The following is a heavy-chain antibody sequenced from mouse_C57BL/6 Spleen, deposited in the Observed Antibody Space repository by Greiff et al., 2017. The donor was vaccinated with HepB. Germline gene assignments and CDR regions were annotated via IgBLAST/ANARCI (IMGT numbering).Heavy chain of an antibody. CDR2: IHPNSGST. D-gene: IGHD1-1*01. J-gene: IGHJ2*01. V-gene: IGHV1-64*01. Sequence: VKLQESGAELVKPGASVKLSCKASGYTFTSYWMHWVKQRPGQGLEWIGMIHPNSGSTNYNEKFKSKATLTVDKSSSTAYMQLSSLTSEDSAVYYCARGSYYYGNNFDYWGQGTTLTVSS. CDR1: GYTFTSYW. CDR3: ARGSYYYGNNFDY.